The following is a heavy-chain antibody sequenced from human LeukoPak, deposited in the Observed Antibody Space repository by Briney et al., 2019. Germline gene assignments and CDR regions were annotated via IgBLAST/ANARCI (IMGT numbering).Heavy chain of an antibody. V-gene: IGHV1-8*03. CDR3: ARGGYSSSWYPNTNYYYMDV. D-gene: IGHD6-13*01. CDR1: GYTFTSYD. CDR2: MNPNSGNT. Sequence: GASVKVSCKASGYTFTSYDINWVRQATGQGLEWMGWMNPNSGNTGYAQKFQGRVTITRNTSISTAYMELSSLRSGDTAVYYCARGGYSSSWYPNTNYYYMDVWGKGTTVTVSS. J-gene: IGHJ6*03.